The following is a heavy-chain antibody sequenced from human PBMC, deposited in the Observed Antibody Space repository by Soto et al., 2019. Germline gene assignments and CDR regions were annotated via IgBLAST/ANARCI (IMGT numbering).Heavy chain of an antibody. D-gene: IGHD5-12*01. CDR2: IIPIFGTA. CDR1: GGTFSSYA. V-gene: IGHV1-69*01. J-gene: IGHJ6*02. Sequence: QVQLVQSGAEVKKPGSSVKVSCKASGGTFSSYAISWVRQAPGQGLEWMGGIIPIFGTANYAQKFQGRVTITADESTSTAYMELSSLRSEDTAVYYCARVEVATGYYYYYGMDVWGQGTTVTVSS. CDR3: ARVEVATGYYYYYGMDV.